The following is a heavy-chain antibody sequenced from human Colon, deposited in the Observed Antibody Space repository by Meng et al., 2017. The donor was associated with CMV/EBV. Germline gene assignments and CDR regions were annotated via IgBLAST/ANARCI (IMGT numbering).Heavy chain of an antibody. V-gene: IGHV3-9*01. CDR3: AKDIRSGPTRDFDY. J-gene: IGHJ4*02. D-gene: IGHD6-25*01. CDR1: GFIFHDYA. Sequence: SLKISCAASGFIFHDYAMHWVRLVPGKGLEWVSSISWNSGTMNYADSVKGRFTISRDNAKNSLYLQMNSLRAEDTAFYYCAKDIRSGPTRDFDYWGQGTLVTVSS. CDR2: ISWNSGTM.